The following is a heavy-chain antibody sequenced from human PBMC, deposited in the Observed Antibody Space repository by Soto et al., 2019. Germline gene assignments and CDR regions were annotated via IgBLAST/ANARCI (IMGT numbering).Heavy chain of an antibody. CDR3: ERDGGRYSGGIDY. D-gene: IGHD1-26*01. CDR1: GGTFSSDS. Sequence: QVQLVQSGAEVKKPGSSVKVSCKASGGTFSSDSINWVRQAPGQGLEWMGEIIPIFGTANYAQKFQGRVTITADESTSTAYTELSSLRSEDTAVYYCERDGGRYSGGIDYWGQGTLVTVSS. CDR2: IIPIFGTA. J-gene: IGHJ4*02. V-gene: IGHV1-69*01.